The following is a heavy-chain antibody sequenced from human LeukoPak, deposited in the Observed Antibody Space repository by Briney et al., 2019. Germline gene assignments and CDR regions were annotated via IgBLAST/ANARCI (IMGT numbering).Heavy chain of an antibody. Sequence: PGGSPRLSCAASGFTVSSNYMSWVRQAPGKGLEWVSVIYSGGSTYYADSVKGRFTISRDNSKNTLYLQMNSLRAEDTAVYYCARGEPLPFGGLDYWGQGTLVTVSS. CDR1: GFTVSSNY. D-gene: IGHD3-10*01. CDR3: ARGEPLPFGGLDY. J-gene: IGHJ4*02. V-gene: IGHV3-53*01. CDR2: IYSGGST.